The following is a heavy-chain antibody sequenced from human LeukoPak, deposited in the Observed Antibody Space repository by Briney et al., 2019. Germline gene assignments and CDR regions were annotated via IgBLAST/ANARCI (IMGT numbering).Heavy chain of an antibody. CDR1: GFTFSSFS. J-gene: IGHJ5*02. Sequence: PGGSLRLSCAASGFTFSSFSMNWVRQAPGKGLEWVSYFSTSSGTISYAHSVKGRFTISRDNSKNTLSLQMNSLRAEDKAVYYCAKGSGSRWDYVWGSYRWQYNCFDPWGQGTLVTVSS. CDR2: FSTSSGTI. CDR3: AKGSGSRWDYVWGSYRWQYNCFDP. V-gene: IGHV3-48*01. D-gene: IGHD3-16*02.